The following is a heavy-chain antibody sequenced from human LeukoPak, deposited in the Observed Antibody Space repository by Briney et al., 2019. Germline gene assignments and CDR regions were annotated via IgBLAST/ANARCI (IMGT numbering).Heavy chain of an antibody. CDR2: SRDKGNRYTT. Sequence: GGSLRLSCAASGFTFSDHYIDWVRQAPGKGLEWVGRSRDKGNRYTTAYAASVRGRFTISRDDSKNSLYLQMNSLRAEDTAVYYCARDHLSRLLWFGDHYFDYWGQGTLVTVSS. J-gene: IGHJ4*02. CDR3: ARDHLSRLLWFGDHYFDY. V-gene: IGHV3-72*01. D-gene: IGHD3-10*01. CDR1: GFTFSDHY.